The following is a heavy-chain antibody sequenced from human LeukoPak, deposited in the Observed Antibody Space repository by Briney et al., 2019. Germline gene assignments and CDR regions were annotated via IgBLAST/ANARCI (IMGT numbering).Heavy chain of an antibody. CDR1: GGSISSGDFY. D-gene: IGHD5-12*01. J-gene: IGHJ3*02. CDR2: IHYSGNT. Sequence: PSQTLSLTCTVSGGSISSGDFYWNWIRQHPGKGLEWIGYIHYSGNTYYNPSLKSRLTISIDTSKSQFSLRLSSVTAADTAVYYCAKLETPLVATSDVFDIWGQGTMVTVSS. V-gene: IGHV4-31*03. CDR3: AKLETPLVATSDVFDI.